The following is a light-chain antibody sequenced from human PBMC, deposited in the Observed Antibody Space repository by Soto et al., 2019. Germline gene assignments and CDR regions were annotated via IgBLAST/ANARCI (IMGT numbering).Light chain of an antibody. CDR1: QSIRTW. CDR2: QAS. V-gene: IGKV1-5*03. CDR3: QQYSTYWWT. Sequence: LQSANSRSTLSESLGYRVPITFRASQSIRTWLAWYQQKPGKAPRLLMYQASSLKSGVPSRFSGSGSETEFTLTITSLQPDDTATYFCQQYSTYWWTSGQGTKVDI. J-gene: IGKJ1*01.